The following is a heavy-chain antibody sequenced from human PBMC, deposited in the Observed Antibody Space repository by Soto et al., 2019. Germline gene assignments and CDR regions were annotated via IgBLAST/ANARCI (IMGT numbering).Heavy chain of an antibody. CDR2: TYNRGST. CDR1: GGSLRSGGHY. Sequence: SETLSLTCSVSGGSLRSGGHYWSWIRQAPGKGLEWIGYTYNRGSTSYNPSLRSRVSISQDTSKNRFSLTLASVTGADSAVYFCARFTVVVPPAAPGDSHYSMNVWGQGTTVTVSS. J-gene: IGHJ6*02. CDR3: ARFTVVVPPAAPGDSHYSMNV. V-gene: IGHV4-30-4*01. D-gene: IGHD2-21*01.